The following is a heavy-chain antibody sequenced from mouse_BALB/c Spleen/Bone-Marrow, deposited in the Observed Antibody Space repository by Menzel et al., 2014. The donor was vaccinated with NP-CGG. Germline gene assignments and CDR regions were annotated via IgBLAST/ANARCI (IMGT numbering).Heavy chain of an antibody. V-gene: IGHV1-5*01. CDR1: GYNFTSYW. CDR3: TTTGLYGYEAWFAY. J-gene: IGHJ3*01. CDR2: IYPGNSDT. Sequence: EVQLQQSGTVLARPGASVKMSCKASGYNFTSYWMHWVKQRPGQGLEWIGVIYPGNSDTSYNQKFEGKAKLTAVTSASTAYMELSSLTNEDSAVYYCTTTGLYGYEAWFAYWGQGTLVTVSA. D-gene: IGHD1-2*01.